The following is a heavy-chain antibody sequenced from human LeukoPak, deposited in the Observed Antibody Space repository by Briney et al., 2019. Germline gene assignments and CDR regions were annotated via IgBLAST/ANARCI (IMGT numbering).Heavy chain of an antibody. CDR2: ISGSSGII. Sequence: GGSLRLSCAASGFTFNTYTMNWVRQAPGKGLEWVSYISGSSGIIDYADSVRGRFTISRDNAKNSLYLQMNSLRAEDTAVYYWARGFTFHESRGQVPFDYWGQGTLVTVSS. CDR1: GFTFNTYT. J-gene: IGHJ4*02. V-gene: IGHV3-48*01. CDR3: ARGFTFHESRGQVPFDY. D-gene: IGHD3-22*01.